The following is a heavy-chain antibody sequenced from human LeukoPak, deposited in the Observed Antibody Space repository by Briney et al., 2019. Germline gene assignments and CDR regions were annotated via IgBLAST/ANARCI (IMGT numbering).Heavy chain of an antibody. V-gene: IGHV5-10-1*01. Sequence: GESLKISCKGSGYSFTIYWISWVRQMPGKGLEWMGRIDPSDSYTTYSPSFQGHVTISADKSISTAYLQWSSLKASDTAMYYCARLVVRGVIEDYYGMDVWGKGTTVTVSS. CDR3: ARLVVRGVIEDYYGMDV. J-gene: IGHJ6*04. D-gene: IGHD3-10*01. CDR1: GYSFTIYW. CDR2: IDPSDSYT.